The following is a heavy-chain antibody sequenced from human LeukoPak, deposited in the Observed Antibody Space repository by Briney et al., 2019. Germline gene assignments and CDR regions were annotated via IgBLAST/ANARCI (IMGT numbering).Heavy chain of an antibody. V-gene: IGHV3-30*19. CDR1: GFMFSSYG. CDR2: ISYDGSNK. CDR3: ASRYCSGGSCYSDWFDP. D-gene: IGHD2-15*01. J-gene: IGHJ5*02. Sequence: GRSLRLSCAASGFMFSSYGMHWVRQAPGKGLEWVAVISYDGSNKYYADSVKGRFTISRDNSKNTLYLQMNSLRAEDTAVYYCASRYCSGGSCYSDWFDPWGQGTLVTVSS.